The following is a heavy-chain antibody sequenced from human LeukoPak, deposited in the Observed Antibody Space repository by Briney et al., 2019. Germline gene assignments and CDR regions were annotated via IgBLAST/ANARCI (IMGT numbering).Heavy chain of an antibody. CDR2: IKQDGSEK. Sequence: GGSLRLSCAASGFTFSSYAMSWVRQAPGKGLEWVANIKQDGSEKYYVDSVKGRFTISRDNAKNSVYLQMNSLRAEDTAVYYCARQLGGSGSYWGQGTLVTVSS. J-gene: IGHJ4*02. CDR1: GFTFSSYA. D-gene: IGHD3-10*01. CDR3: ARQLGGSGSY. V-gene: IGHV3-7*01.